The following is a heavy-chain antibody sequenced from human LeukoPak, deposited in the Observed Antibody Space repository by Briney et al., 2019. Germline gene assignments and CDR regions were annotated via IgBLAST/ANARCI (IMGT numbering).Heavy chain of an antibody. V-gene: IGHV3-23*01. CDR2: ISGSGGST. D-gene: IGHD6-19*01. CDR1: GITFSSYP. Sequence: GGSLRLSCAASGITFSSYPMTWVRQAPGKGLEWVSTISGSGGSTYYADFVKGRFTISRDNAKNTLSLQISSLRAEDTAVYYCAKEGSSGWIPTRHFDHWGLGTLVTVSS. CDR3: AKEGSSGWIPTRHFDH. J-gene: IGHJ4*02.